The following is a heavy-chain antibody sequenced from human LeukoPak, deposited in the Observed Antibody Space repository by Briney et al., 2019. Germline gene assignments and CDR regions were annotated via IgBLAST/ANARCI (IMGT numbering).Heavy chain of an antibody. D-gene: IGHD3-9*01. J-gene: IGHJ4*02. Sequence: SETLSLTCAVYGGSFSGYYWSWIRQPPGKGLEWIGEINHSGSTNYNPSLKSRVTISVDTSKNQFSLKLSFVTAADTAVYYCARDGRYFDWLPDYWGQGTLVTVSS. CDR3: ARDGRYFDWLPDY. V-gene: IGHV4-34*01. CDR1: GGSFSGYY. CDR2: INHSGST.